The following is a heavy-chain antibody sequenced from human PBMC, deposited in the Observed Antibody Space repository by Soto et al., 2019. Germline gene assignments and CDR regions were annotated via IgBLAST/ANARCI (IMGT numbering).Heavy chain of an antibody. J-gene: IGHJ2*01. CDR1: DFTFSRYA. CDR3: ARHCDYYSWYFDL. Sequence: EVQLLESGGGLVQPGGSLRLSCTASDFTFSRYAMTWVRQSPGTGLECVSTISGDGNSEYYANSVKGRFTISRDHSKNTLHLHMTSLRGEDTAIYFCARHCDYYSWYFDLWGRGSLVTV. CDR2: ISGDGNSE. V-gene: IGHV3-23*01. D-gene: IGHD3-10*01.